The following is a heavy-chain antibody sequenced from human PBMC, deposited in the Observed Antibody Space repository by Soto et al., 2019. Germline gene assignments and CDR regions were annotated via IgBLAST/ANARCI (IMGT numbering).Heavy chain of an antibody. Sequence: QVQLQESGPGLVKPSGTLSLTCAVSGGSISSSSWWTWVRQSPGKGLEWIGEIFESGATNYNPSPNSRLTMSVDKSKTQFSLNLSSLTAADTAVYFCTTSHAGELNNWGQGTLVTVSS. J-gene: IGHJ4*02. CDR1: GGSISSSSW. CDR3: TTSHAGELNN. CDR2: IFESGAT. V-gene: IGHV4-4*02. D-gene: IGHD1-7*01.